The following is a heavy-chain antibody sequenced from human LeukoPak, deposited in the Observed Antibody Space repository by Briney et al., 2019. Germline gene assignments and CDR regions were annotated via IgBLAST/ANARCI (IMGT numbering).Heavy chain of an antibody. Sequence: PSETLSLTCTVSGGSISSSSYYWGWIRQPPGKGLEWIGSIDYSGNTYYNPSLKSRVTISGDTSKNQFSLRLSSVTAADTAVYYCARVRGGYSGQTQDHYYYMDVWGKGTTVTVSS. D-gene: IGHD5-12*01. J-gene: IGHJ6*03. CDR2: IDYSGNT. CDR1: GGSISSSSYY. V-gene: IGHV4-39*07. CDR3: ARVRGGYSGQTQDHYYYMDV.